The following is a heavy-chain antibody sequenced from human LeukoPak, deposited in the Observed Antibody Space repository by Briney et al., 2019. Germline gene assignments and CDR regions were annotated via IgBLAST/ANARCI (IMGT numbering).Heavy chain of an antibody. CDR2: ISGSSDYI. J-gene: IGHJ4*02. CDR1: GFTFSIYN. V-gene: IGHV3-21*01. Sequence: GGSLRLSCVASGFTFSIYNINWVRQAPGKGLEWVSSISGSSDYIYYADSVNGRFSISRDNAKNSVYLRMNSLRAEDTAVYYCARHPSGYRFGSSHYLDYWGLGTLVTVSS. D-gene: IGHD5-12*01. CDR3: ARHPSGYRFGSSHYLDY.